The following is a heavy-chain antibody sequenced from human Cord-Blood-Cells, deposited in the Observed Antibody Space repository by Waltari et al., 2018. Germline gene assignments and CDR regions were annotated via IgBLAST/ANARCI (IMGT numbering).Heavy chain of an antibody. D-gene: IGHD6-19*01. V-gene: IGHV4-59*01. CDR2: IYYSGST. Sequence: QVQLQESGPGLVKPSETLSLTCTVSGGSISSYYWSWIRQPPGKGLEWIGYIYYSGSTNYNPSLKSRVTLSVDTSKNQFSLKLSSVTAADTAVYYCARAGWEDSSGFDYWGQGTLVTVSS. CDR1: GGSISSYY. J-gene: IGHJ4*02. CDR3: ARAGWEDSSGFDY.